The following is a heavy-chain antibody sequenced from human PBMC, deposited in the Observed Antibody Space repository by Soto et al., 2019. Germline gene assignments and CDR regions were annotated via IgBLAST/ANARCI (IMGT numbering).Heavy chain of an antibody. Sequence: EVQMVESGGGLVKPGGSLRLSCAASGITFSNYYMNWVRQAPGKGLEWVSSIDSSGSHTFYADSVKGRFTISRDNAINSLYLQMNSLRAVDTAVYHCAGTYDILDYWGQGTLVTVSS. J-gene: IGHJ4*02. CDR1: GITFSNYY. CDR2: IDSSGSHT. D-gene: IGHD3-9*01. CDR3: AGTYDILDY. V-gene: IGHV3-21*01.